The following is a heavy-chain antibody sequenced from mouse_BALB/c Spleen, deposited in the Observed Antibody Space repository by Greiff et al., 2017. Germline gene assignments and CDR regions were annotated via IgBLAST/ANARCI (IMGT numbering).Heavy chain of an antibody. CDR2: IWAGGST. D-gene: IGHD3-1*01. CDR3: ARENSSGYVLYYFDY. V-gene: IGHV2-9*02. CDR1: GFSLTSYG. J-gene: IGHJ2*01. Sequence: VQLQQSGPGLVAPSQSLSITCTVSGFSLTSYGVHWVRQPPGKGLEWLGVIWAGGSTNYNSALMSRLSISKDNSKSQVFLKMNSVQTDDTAMYYCARENSSGYVLYYFDYWGQGTTLTVSS.